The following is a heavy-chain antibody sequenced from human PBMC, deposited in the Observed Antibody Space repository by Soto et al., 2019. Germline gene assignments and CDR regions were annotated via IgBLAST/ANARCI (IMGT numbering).Heavy chain of an antibody. D-gene: IGHD5-18*01. V-gene: IGHV1-69*05. CDR2: IIPIFGTA. Sequence: SVKVSCKASGGTFSSYAISWVRQAPGQGLEWMGGIIPIFGTANYAQKLQGRVTMTTDTSTSTAYMELRSLRSDDTAVYYCARERGYSYGHVIYYYYSMDVWGQGTTVTVSS. J-gene: IGHJ6*02. CDR1: GGTFSSYA. CDR3: ARERGYSYGHVIYYYYSMDV.